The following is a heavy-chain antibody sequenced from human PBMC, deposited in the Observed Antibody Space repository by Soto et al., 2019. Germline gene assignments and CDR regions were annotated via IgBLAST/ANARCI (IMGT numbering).Heavy chain of an antibody. CDR1: GFTFSSYA. V-gene: IGHV3-30-3*01. J-gene: IGHJ4*02. Sequence: QVQLVESGGGVVQPGRSLRLSCAASGFTFSSYAMHWVRQAPGKGLEWVAVISYDGSNKYYADSVKGRFTISRDNSKNTLYLQMNSLRAEDTAVYYCARAGTGPAGASDYWGQGTLVTVSS. CDR3: ARAGTGPAGASDY. CDR2: ISYDGSNK. D-gene: IGHD1-1*01.